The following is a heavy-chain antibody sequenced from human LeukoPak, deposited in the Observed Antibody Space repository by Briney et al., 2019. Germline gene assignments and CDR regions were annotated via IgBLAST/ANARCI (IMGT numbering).Heavy chain of an antibody. CDR2: IYFSGSV. CDR3: AKHNGGGIVSYVAPGPPDYFDH. Sequence: PSETLSLTRTVSGDIPHYWGWIRQPPAKGLECIGSIYFSGSVYYNPPPRSRVTISLDTSKKQLSLKLTSVTAADAAIYYCAKHNGGGIVSYVAPGPPDYFDHWGQGALVTVSS. D-gene: IGHD1-26*01. V-gene: IGHV4-39*01. CDR1: GDIPHY. J-gene: IGHJ4*02.